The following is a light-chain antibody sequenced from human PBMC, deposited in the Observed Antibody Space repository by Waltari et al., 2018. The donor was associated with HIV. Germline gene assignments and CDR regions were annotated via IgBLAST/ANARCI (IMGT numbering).Light chain of an antibody. CDR1: QSVSSY. Sequence: EIVLTQSPATLSLSPGERATLSCRASQSVSSYLAWYQQKPGQAPRLLLYDASNRATGIPSRFSGSGSVTDFTLTISSLEPEDFAVYYCQQRSIWLTFGGGTKVEIK. CDR3: QQRSIWLT. V-gene: IGKV3-11*01. CDR2: DAS. J-gene: IGKJ4*01.